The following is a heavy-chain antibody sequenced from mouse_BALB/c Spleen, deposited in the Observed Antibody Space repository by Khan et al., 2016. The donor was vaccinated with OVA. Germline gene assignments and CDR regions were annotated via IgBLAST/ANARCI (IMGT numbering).Heavy chain of an antibody. CDR1: GFTLTSYG. CDR2: IWSDGST. J-gene: IGHJ4*01. Sequence: QVQLQQSGPGLVAPSPSLYISCTASGFTLTSYGVHWVHQPPGKGLEWLVVIWSDGSTNYNSVLKSRLSISKDNSTSQAFLKMNSRQTDDTAIYDCAGWFDGYSSVYAMDYWGQGTSVTVSS. V-gene: IGHV2-6*02. D-gene: IGHD2-3*01. CDR3: AGWFDGYSSVYAMDY.